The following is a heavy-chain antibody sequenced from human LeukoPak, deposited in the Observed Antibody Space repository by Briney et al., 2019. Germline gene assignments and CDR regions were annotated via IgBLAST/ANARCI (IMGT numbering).Heavy chain of an antibody. CDR3: ARGSGNEPFDY. Sequence: PGGSLRLSCAASGFTFSSHWIHWVRQAPGKGLVWVSGINRDGSSTSYADSVKGRFTISRDNAKNTLYLQMNSLRAEDTGVYYCARGSGNEPFDYWGQGTLVTVSS. D-gene: IGHD5-12*01. CDR1: GFTFSSHW. V-gene: IGHV3-74*01. CDR2: INRDGSST. J-gene: IGHJ4*02.